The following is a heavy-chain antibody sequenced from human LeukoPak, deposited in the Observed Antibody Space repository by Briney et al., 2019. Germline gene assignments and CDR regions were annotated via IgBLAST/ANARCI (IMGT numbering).Heavy chain of an antibody. CDR2: IWYDGSNK. CDR3: ARDRWFGELFGYYFDY. J-gene: IGHJ4*02. Sequence: QPGRSLRLSCAASGFTFSSYGMHWVRQAPGKGLGWVGVIWYDGSNKYYADSVKGRFTISRDNSKNTLYLQMNSLRAEDTAVYYCARDRWFGELFGYYFDYWGQGTLVTVSS. V-gene: IGHV3-33*01. CDR1: GFTFSSYG. D-gene: IGHD3-10*01.